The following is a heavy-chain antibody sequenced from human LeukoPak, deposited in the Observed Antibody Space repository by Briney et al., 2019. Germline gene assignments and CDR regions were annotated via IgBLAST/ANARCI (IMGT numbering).Heavy chain of an antibody. Sequence: GESLKISFKGSGHSFSTDWIAWVRQMPGKGLEWMGVIYAGDADTRYSPSFQGQVTISADKSLNTAYLQWTNLKASDTAMYYCARFRGELMVGFDFWGQGTLVTVSS. J-gene: IGHJ4*02. CDR3: ARFRGELMVGFDF. CDR1: GHSFSTDW. V-gene: IGHV5-51*01. D-gene: IGHD2-8*01. CDR2: IYAGDADT.